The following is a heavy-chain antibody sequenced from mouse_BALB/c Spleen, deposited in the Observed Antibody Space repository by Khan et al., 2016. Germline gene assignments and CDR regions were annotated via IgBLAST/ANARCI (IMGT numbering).Heavy chain of an antibody. CDR1: GYSITSDYA. CDR2: IGYSGIT. D-gene: IGHD1-1*01. CDR3: ALLRYY. J-gene: IGHJ2*01. V-gene: IGHV3-2*02. Sequence: QLEESGPGLVKPSQSLSLTCTVTGYSITSDYAWNWIRQFPGNRLEWMGYIGYSGITSYNPSLKSRISITRDTSKNQFFLQLNSVTTEDTGTYYCALLRYYWCQGTTLTVSS.